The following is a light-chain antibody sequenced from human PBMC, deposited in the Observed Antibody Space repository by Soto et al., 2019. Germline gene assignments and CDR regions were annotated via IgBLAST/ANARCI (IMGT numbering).Light chain of an antibody. V-gene: IGKV3-11*01. CDR3: QQRSDSPPLT. CDR1: QSVFGY. CDR2: DAY. J-gene: IGKJ4*01. Sequence: EVVLTQSPATLSLSPGERATLSCRASQSVFGYLAWYQHKPGQAPRLLIYDAYKRATGVPARFSGSVSETDFTLIISSLEPEDFAVYYCQQRSDSPPLTFGGGTKVEIK.